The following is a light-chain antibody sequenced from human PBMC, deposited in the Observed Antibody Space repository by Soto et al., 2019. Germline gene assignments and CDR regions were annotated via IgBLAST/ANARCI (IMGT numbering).Light chain of an antibody. Sequence: DIQMTKNQSTLSVSVGDRVTITCRASQTISSWLAWYQQKPGKAPKLLIYKASTLKSGVPSRFSGSGSGTEFTLTISSLQPDDFATYYCQHYNSYSEAFGQ. CDR1: QTISSW. CDR3: QHYNSYSEA. CDR2: KAS. J-gene: IGKJ1*01. V-gene: IGKV1-5*03.